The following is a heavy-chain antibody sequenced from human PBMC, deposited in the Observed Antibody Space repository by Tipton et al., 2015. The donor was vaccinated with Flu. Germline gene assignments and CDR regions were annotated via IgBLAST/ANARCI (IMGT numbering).Heavy chain of an antibody. CDR3: ARDGADYDVLTGYAFDI. J-gene: IGHJ3*02. CDR2: IYYSGST. CDR1: GGSISSSSYY. D-gene: IGHD3-9*01. V-gene: IGHV4-39*07. Sequence: LRLSCTVSGGSISSSSYYWGWIRQPPRKGLEWIGSIYYSGSTYYNPSLKSRVTISVDTSKNQFSLKLSSVTAADTAVYYCARDGADYDVLTGYAFDIWGQGTMVTVS.